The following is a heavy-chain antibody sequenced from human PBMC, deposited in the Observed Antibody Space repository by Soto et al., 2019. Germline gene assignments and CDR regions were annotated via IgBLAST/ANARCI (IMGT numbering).Heavy chain of an antibody. CDR3: ARSPRYYDSSGWYFDY. Sequence: SETLSITCAVYGGSFSGYYWSWIRQPPGKGLEWIGEINHSGSTNYNPSLKSRVTISVDTSKNQFSLKVTSVTAVDTAVYYCARSPRYYDSSGWYFDYWGQGTLVTVSS. J-gene: IGHJ4*02. D-gene: IGHD3-22*01. CDR2: INHSGST. V-gene: IGHV4-34*01. CDR1: GGSFSGYY.